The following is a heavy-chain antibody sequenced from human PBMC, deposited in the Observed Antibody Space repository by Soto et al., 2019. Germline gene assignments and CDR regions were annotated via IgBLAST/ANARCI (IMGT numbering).Heavy chain of an antibody. V-gene: IGHV3-30*09. Sequence: VQLVESGGGEVQPGRSLRLSCAASGFTYTDFALHWVRQAPGKGLEWVAIISYDGSDKYYADSVKGRFAISRDNPKNTLYLGMNLLRPEDTAVYFCARRAWDSYYAIDVWGQGTTVTVFS. J-gene: IGHJ6*02. CDR3: ARRAWDSYYAIDV. CDR2: ISYDGSDK. CDR1: GFTYTDFA. D-gene: IGHD3-22*01.